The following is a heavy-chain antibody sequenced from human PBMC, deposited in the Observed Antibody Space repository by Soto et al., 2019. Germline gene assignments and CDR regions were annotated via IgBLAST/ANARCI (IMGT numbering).Heavy chain of an antibody. Sequence: EVQLVESGGGLVKPGGSLTLSCVASGFSFSKYAMNWVRQAPGKGLEWVSSISSSGYYIHYADSGKGRFTVSRDTASNSVFLQMNSLRGEDTAVYFCARQFWDYDYYGMDVWGQGTTVTVSS. CDR3: ARQFWDYDYYGMDV. CDR2: ISSSGYYI. J-gene: IGHJ6*02. V-gene: IGHV3-21*01. CDR1: GFSFSKYA. D-gene: IGHD7-27*01.